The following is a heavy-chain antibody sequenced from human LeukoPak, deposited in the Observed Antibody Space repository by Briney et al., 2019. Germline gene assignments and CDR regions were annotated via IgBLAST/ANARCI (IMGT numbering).Heavy chain of an antibody. V-gene: IGHV4-39*02. CDR1: GGSISSYY. Sequence: SETLSLTCTVSGGSISSYYWSWIRQPPGKGLEWIGNIYYSGSTYYNPSLKSRVTISVDTSKNQFSLKLSSVTAADTAVYYCARERNYDSSGYYYDFDYWGQGTLVTVSS. J-gene: IGHJ4*02. CDR2: IYYSGST. D-gene: IGHD3-22*01. CDR3: ARERNYDSSGYYYDFDY.